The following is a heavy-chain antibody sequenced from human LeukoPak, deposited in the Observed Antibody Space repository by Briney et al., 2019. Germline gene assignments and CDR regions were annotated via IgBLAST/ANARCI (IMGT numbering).Heavy chain of an antibody. Sequence: PSETLSLTCTVSGGSISSGDYYWSWIRRPPGKGLEWIGYIYYSGSTYYNPSLKSRVTISVDTSKNQFSLKLSSVTAADTAVYYCARVPPDDFWNVDVWGKGTTVTVSS. D-gene: IGHD3-3*01. V-gene: IGHV4-30-4*08. J-gene: IGHJ6*04. CDR3: ARVPPDDFWNVDV. CDR1: GGSISSGDYY. CDR2: IYYSGST.